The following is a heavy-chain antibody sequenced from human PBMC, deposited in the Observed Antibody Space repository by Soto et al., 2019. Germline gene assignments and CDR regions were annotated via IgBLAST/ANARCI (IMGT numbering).Heavy chain of an antibody. CDR2: ISSTGRTI. CDR1: GFTFSNYY. J-gene: IGHJ4*02. CDR3: ARSYSSGWEFDY. D-gene: IGHD6-19*01. Sequence: GGSLRLSCGASGFTFSNYYMSWIRQAPGKGLEWVSYISSTGRTIYYADSVKGRFTVSRDNAQNSLSLKLNSLRVDDTAVYYCARSYSSGWEFDYWGQGTQVTVSS. V-gene: IGHV3-11*01.